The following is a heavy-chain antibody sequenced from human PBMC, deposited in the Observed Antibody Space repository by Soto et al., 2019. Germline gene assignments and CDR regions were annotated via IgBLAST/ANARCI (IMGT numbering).Heavy chain of an antibody. Sequence: SLRLSCAASGFTVSGNYMSWVRQAPGKGLECVSVLYSGGSTYYADAVKGRFTISRDNSKNTLFLQMNSLRAEDTAVYYCAKYGGSPRYFFNYWGQGSLVIVSS. CDR2: LYSGGST. J-gene: IGHJ4*02. V-gene: IGHV3-66*01. CDR3: AKYGGSPRYFFNY. D-gene: IGHD1-26*01. CDR1: GFTVSGNY.